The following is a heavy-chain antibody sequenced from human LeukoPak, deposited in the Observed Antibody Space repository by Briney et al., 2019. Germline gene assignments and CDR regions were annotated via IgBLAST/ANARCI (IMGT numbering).Heavy chain of an antibody. CDR2: IWYGGSNK. Sequence: PGRSLRLSCAASGFTFSSYGMHWVRQAPGKGLEWVAVIWYGGSNKYYADSVKGRFTISRDNSKNTLYLQMNSLRAEDTAVYYCARAREYYYDSSGQDYWGQGTLVTVSS. D-gene: IGHD3-22*01. V-gene: IGHV3-33*01. CDR3: ARAREYYYDSSGQDY. J-gene: IGHJ4*02. CDR1: GFTFSSYG.